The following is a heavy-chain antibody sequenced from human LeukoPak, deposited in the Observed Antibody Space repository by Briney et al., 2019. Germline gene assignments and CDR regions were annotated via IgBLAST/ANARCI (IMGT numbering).Heavy chain of an antibody. CDR3: AKDLDSSGYLPGVFDI. J-gene: IGHJ3*02. V-gene: IGHV3-9*01. CDR2: ISWNSGSI. Sequence: GGSPRLSCAASGFTFDDYAMHWVRQAPGKGLEWVSGISWNSGSIGYADSVKGRFTISRDNAKNSLYLQMNSLRAEDTALYYGAKDLDSSGYLPGVFDIWRQGTMVTVSS. CDR1: GFTFDDYA. D-gene: IGHD3-22*01.